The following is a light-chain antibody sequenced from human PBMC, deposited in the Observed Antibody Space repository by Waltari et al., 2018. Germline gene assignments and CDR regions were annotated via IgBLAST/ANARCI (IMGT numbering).Light chain of an antibody. V-gene: IGKV1-39*01. CDR1: QSISSY. CDR2: AAS. J-gene: IGKJ3*01. Sequence: DIQMTQSPSSLSASVGDRVTITCRASQSISSYLNWYQQKPGKAPKLLIYAASSLQSGVPSKVSGSGSGTDFTRTISSLQPEDFATYYCQQSYSTQFTFGPGTKVDIK. CDR3: QQSYSTQFT.